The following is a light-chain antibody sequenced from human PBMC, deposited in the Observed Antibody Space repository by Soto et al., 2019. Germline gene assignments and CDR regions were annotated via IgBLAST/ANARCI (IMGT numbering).Light chain of an antibody. CDR2: AAS. Sequence: DIQMTQSPSSLSASVGDRVTITCGASQSISYFLNWHRQKPGQAPELLIYAASSLQSGVPSRFSGSESGTESTLTITSLQPEDFATYYCQQSYSPPRTFGQGTKVDI. J-gene: IGKJ1*01. CDR3: QQSYSPPRT. CDR1: QSISYF. V-gene: IGKV1-39*01.